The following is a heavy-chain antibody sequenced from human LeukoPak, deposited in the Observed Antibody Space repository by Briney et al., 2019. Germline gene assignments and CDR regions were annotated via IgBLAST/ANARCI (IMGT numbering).Heavy chain of an antibody. D-gene: IGHD3-22*01. CDR1: GYTFTGYY. CDR2: INPNSGGT. Sequence: ASVKVSYKASGYTFTGYYMHWVRQAPGQGLEWMGWINPNSGGTNYAQDFHGRVTMTRDTSISTAYMELSRLRSDDPAVYYCARDYYDSSGYSRFDPWGQGTLVTVSS. J-gene: IGHJ5*02. CDR3: ARDYYDSSGYSRFDP. V-gene: IGHV1-2*02.